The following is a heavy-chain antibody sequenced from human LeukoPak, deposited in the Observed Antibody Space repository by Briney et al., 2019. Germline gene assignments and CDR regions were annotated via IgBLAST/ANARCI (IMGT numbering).Heavy chain of an antibody. CDR2: INPHSGGT. D-gene: IGHD3-10*01. CDR1: GYTFTGYY. CDR3: ARAGITMVRGVIIPDYYYMDV. V-gene: IGHV1-2*02. Sequence: ASVKVSCKASGYTFTGYYIHWVRQAPGQGLEWMGWINPHSGGTNYAQKFQGRVTITADKSTSTAYMELSSLRSEDTAVYYCARAGITMVRGVIIPDYYYMDVWGKGTTVTVSS. J-gene: IGHJ6*03.